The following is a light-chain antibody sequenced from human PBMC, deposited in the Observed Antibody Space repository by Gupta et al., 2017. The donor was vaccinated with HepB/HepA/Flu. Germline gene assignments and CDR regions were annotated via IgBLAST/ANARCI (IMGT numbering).Light chain of an antibody. CDR2: GAS. CDR1: QSVTSN. Sequence: EIVMTQSPATLSVSPGERAALSCRASQSVTSNLAWYQHKPGQAPRLLINGASTRDTGIPARFSGSGYGTEFTLTIDSRQSEDFAVYYCQQYDNWRPITFGQGTLLDIK. CDR3: QQYDNWRPIT. J-gene: IGKJ5*01. V-gene: IGKV3-15*01.